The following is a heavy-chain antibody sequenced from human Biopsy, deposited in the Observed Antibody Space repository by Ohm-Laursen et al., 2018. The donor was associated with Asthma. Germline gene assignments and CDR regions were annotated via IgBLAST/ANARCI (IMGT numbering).Heavy chain of an antibody. D-gene: IGHD3-9*01. CDR2: ISSSGTTI. CDR1: GFTFSSYG. V-gene: IGHV3-48*04. Sequence: GSLRLSCAASGFTFSSYGMHWIRQAPGKGLEWVSYISSSGTTIFNADSVKGRFTISRDNAKNSLYLQMNSLRAEDTAVYYCAREKAYSDILTAYYNGWYFDLWGRGTLVTVSS. CDR3: AREKAYSDILTAYYNGWYFDL. J-gene: IGHJ2*01.